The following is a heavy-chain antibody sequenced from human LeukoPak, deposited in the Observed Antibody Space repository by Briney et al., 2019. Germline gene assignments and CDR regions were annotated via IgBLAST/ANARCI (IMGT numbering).Heavy chain of an antibody. CDR3: ARHGLHLDY. D-gene: IGHD2-15*01. CDR2: TNHSGST. V-gene: IGHV4-34*01. CDR1: GGSFSGYY. Sequence: SETLSLTCAVYGGSFSGYYWSWIRQPPGKGLEWIGETNHSGSTNYNPSLKSRVTISVDTSKNQFSLKLSSVTAADTAVYYCARHGLHLDYWGQGTLVTVSS. J-gene: IGHJ4*02.